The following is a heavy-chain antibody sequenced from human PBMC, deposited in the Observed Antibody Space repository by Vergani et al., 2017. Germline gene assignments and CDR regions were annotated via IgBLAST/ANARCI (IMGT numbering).Heavy chain of an antibody. CDR2: IRSKAYGGTT. J-gene: IGHJ6*02. V-gene: IGHV3-49*03. Sequence: EVQLVESGGGLVQPGRSLRLSCTASGFTFSDYAMSWFRQAPGKGLEWVGFIRSKAYGGTTEYAASVKGRFTISRDDSKSIAYLQMNSLKTEDTAVYYCTRDEGYQEPNYYGMDVWGQGTTVTVSS. D-gene: IGHD2-2*01. CDR1: GFTFSDYA. CDR3: TRDEGYQEPNYYGMDV.